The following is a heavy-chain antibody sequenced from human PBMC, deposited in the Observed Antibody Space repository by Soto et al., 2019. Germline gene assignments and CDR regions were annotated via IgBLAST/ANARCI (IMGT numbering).Heavy chain of an antibody. J-gene: IGHJ4*02. CDR1: GFTSSAYA. Sequence: GGTPRLSCAASGFTSSAYAMTWVRQAPGKGLEWVSGVSDGGGAQYYAASVEGRFTISSANSRNPLLWQMNSLGGEDTAVYYCVQRGGSGYYGAFYYWGEGT. CDR2: VSDGGGAQ. D-gene: IGHD3-22*01. V-gene: IGHV3-23*01. CDR3: VQRGGSGYYGAFYY.